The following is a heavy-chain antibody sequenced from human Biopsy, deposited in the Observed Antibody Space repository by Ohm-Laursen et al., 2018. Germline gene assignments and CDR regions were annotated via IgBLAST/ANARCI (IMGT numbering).Heavy chain of an antibody. Sequence: SQTLSLTSAVYGESFSGYYWTWIRQPPGKGLEWIGEINHSGSTDYSPSLKSRVTMSVDTSKKQLSLKVRSVTAADTAVYYCARGEYSSSIFDHWGQGTLVTVSS. D-gene: IGHD6-6*01. CDR3: ARGEYSSSIFDH. J-gene: IGHJ4*02. V-gene: IGHV4-34*01. CDR2: INHSGST. CDR1: GESFSGYY.